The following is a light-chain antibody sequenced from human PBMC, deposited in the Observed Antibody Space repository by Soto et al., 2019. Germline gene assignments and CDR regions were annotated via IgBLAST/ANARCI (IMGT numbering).Light chain of an antibody. V-gene: IGLV1-44*01. CDR2: GNN. Sequence: QSVLTQSPSASGTPGQRVTISCSGSSSNIGSNSVNWYQQLPGTAPKLLMAGNNQRPSGVPDRFSGSKSGTSASLAISGLQSEDEADYYCAAWDGSLNAVVFGGGTKLTVL. J-gene: IGLJ2*01. CDR3: AAWDGSLNAVV. CDR1: SSNIGSNS.